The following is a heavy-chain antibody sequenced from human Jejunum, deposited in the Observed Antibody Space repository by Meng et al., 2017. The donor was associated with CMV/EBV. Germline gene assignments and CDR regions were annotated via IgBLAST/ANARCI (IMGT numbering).Heavy chain of an antibody. CDR2: INQDGSQK. Sequence: SGFTFSSHWMTWVRQAPGKGLEWVANINQDGSQKNSVDSVKGRFTISRDNAKNSLFLQMNSLRAEDTAVYYCARVAAAGRGMDVWGQGTTGTVSS. CDR3: ARVAAAGRGMDV. CDR1: GFTFSSHW. V-gene: IGHV3-7*04. J-gene: IGHJ6*02. D-gene: IGHD6-13*01.